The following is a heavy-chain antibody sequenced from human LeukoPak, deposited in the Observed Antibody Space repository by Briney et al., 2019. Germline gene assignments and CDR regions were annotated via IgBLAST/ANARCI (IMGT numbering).Heavy chain of an antibody. J-gene: IGHJ5*02. Sequence: GGSLRLSCAASGVTFSSYGMSWVRQAPGKGLEWVSAISGSGGSTYYADSVKGRFTISRDNSKNTLYLQMNSLRAEDTAVYYCAKGKPAAGIISPFDPWGQGTLVTVSS. CDR3: AKGKPAAGIISPFDP. D-gene: IGHD6-13*01. CDR1: GVTFSSYG. V-gene: IGHV3-23*01. CDR2: ISGSGGST.